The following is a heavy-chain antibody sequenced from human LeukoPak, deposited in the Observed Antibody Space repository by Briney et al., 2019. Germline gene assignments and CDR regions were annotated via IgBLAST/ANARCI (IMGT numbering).Heavy chain of an antibody. CDR1: GFTVSSYG. CDR3: ARDGTKIYGSGSHNWFDP. V-gene: IGHV3-33*01. J-gene: IGHJ5*02. CDR2: IWYDGSKK. Sequence: GGSLRLSCAASGFTVSSYGMHWVRQAPGKGLEWVAVIWYDGSKKYYADSVKGRFTISRDNIENTVFLQMSSLRAEDTAVYYCARDGTKIYGSGSHNWFDPWGQGTLVTVSS. D-gene: IGHD3-10*01.